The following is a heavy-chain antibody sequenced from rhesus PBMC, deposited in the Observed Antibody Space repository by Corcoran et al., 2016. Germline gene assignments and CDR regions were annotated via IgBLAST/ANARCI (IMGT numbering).Heavy chain of an antibody. J-gene: IGHJ2*01. CDR2: ISGSSGST. CDR1: GGSVSSSNW. Sequence: QVQLQESGPGLVKPSETLSLTCAVSGGSVSSSNWWSWIRQPPGKGLEWIGYISGSSGSTYYNPSPRSRLSISTATSKNRFSLKVRSVTAADTAVYYCARGAGWNYGYWYFDLWGPGTPITISS. CDR3: ARGAGWNYGYWYFDL. V-gene: IGHV4-65*01. D-gene: IGHD1-1*01.